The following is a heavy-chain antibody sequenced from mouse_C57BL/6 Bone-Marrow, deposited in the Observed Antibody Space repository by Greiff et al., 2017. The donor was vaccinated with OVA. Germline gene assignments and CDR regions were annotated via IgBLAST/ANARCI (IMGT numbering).Heavy chain of an antibody. CDR3: ARDRNDYDYAMDY. CDR1: GFTFSSYA. Sequence: DVKLVESGGGLVKPGGSLKLSCAASGFTFSSYAMSWVRQTPEKRLEWVATISDGGSYTYYPDNVKGRFTISRDNAKNNLYLQMSHLKSEDTAMYYCARDRNDYDYAMDYWGQGTSVTVSS. J-gene: IGHJ4*01. V-gene: IGHV5-4*01. CDR2: ISDGGSYT. D-gene: IGHD2-4*01.